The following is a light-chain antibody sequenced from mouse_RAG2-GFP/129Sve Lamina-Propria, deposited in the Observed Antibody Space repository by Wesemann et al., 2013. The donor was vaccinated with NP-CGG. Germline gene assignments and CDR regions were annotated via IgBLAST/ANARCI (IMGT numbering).Light chain of an antibody. Sequence: DIVMTQSHKFMSTSVGDRVSITCKASQNVGTAVAWYQQKPGQSPKLLIYSASNRYTGVPDRFTGSGSGTDFTLTISNMQSEDLADYFCQQYSSYLTFGAGTKLEL. V-gene: IGKV6-13*01. J-gene: IGKJ5*01. CDR3: QQYSSYLT. CDR1: QNVGTA. CDR2: SAS.